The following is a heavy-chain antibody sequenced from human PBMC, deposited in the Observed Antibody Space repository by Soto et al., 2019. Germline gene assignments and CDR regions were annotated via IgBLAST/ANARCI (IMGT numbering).Heavy chain of an antibody. J-gene: IGHJ5*02. Sequence: QVQLVQSGAEVKKPGSSVKVSCKASGGTFSSYAISWVRQAPGQGLEWMGGIIPIFGTANYAQKFQGRVXIXAXXSTSTAYMELSSLRSEDTAVYYCARGIAAAAWFDPWGQGTLVTVSS. CDR3: ARGIAAAAWFDP. CDR1: GGTFSSYA. V-gene: IGHV1-69*12. CDR2: IIPIFGTA. D-gene: IGHD6-13*01.